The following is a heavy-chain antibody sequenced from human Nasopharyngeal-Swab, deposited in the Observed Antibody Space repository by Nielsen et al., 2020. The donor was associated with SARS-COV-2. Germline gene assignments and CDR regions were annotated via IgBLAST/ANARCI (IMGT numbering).Heavy chain of an antibody. V-gene: IGHV3-30*18. CDR2: ISYDGSNK. CDR3: AKDQMSGIAAALQH. J-gene: IGHJ1*01. D-gene: IGHD6-13*01. Sequence: IRPPPGQGLEWVAVISYDGSNKYYADSVKGRFTISRDNAKNSLYLQMNSLRAEDTAVYYCAKDQMSGIAAALQHWGQGTLVTVSS.